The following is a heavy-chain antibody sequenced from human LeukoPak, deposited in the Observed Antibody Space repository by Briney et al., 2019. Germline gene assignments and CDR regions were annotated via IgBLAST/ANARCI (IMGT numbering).Heavy chain of an antibody. Sequence: SETLSLTCTVSGGSLSRYYWSLIRQPPGKGLEWIGYISYSGSTNYNPSLKSRVTISVDTSKNQFSLRLSSVTAADTAVYYCARAGGNWFDPWGQGTLVTVSS. V-gene: IGHV4-59*01. J-gene: IGHJ5*02. D-gene: IGHD3-10*01. CDR2: ISYSGST. CDR3: ARAGGNWFDP. CDR1: GGSLSRYY.